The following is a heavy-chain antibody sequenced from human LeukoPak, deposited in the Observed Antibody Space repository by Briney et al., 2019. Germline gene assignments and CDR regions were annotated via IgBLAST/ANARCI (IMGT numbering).Heavy chain of an antibody. CDR1: GGSFSGYY. V-gene: IGHV4-34*01. J-gene: IGHJ4*02. CDR2: INHSGST. Sequence: SETLSLTCAVYGGSFSGYYWSWIRQPPGKGLEWIGEINHSGSTNYNPSLKSRVTISVDTSKNQFSLKLSSVTAADTAVYYCASQKLNLDYWGQGTLVTVSS. CDR3: ASQKLNLDY.